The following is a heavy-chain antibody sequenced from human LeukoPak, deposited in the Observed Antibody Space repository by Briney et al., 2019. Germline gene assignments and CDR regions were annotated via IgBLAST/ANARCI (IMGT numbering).Heavy chain of an antibody. CDR2: SNHFGST. CDR3: ARGRLQLWSFPLPYNHYAIDV. Sequence: SETLSLACAVSGESFSGYFWTWIRQPPGKGLEWIGESNHFGSTDYNPSLKSRVTISVDTSKKQFSLNVRSVTDADTAVYFCARGRLQLWSFPLPYNHYAIDVWGQGTTVTDSS. V-gene: IGHV4-34*01. D-gene: IGHD5-18*01. J-gene: IGHJ6*02. CDR1: GESFSGYF.